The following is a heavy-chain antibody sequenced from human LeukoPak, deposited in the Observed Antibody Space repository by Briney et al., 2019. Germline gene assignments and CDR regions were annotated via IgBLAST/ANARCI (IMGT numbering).Heavy chain of an antibody. Sequence: GGSLRLSCAASGSTFSSYGMHWVRQAPGKGLEWVAVISYDGSNKYYGDSVKGRITIFRDNSKNTLFLQMNSLRAEDTAVYYCARAVYDTSGHYYYYFDYWGQGTLVTVSS. D-gene: IGHD3-22*01. J-gene: IGHJ4*02. CDR1: GSTFSSYG. CDR3: ARAVYDTSGHYYYYFDY. CDR2: ISYDGSNK. V-gene: IGHV3-30*03.